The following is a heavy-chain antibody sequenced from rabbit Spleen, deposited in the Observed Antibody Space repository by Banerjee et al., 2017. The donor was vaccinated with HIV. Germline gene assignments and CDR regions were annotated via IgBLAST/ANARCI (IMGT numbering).Heavy chain of an antibody. CDR3: ATDAGTSFSTYGMDL. J-gene: IGHJ6*01. CDR2: AYAGNSNSA. D-gene: IGHD8-1*01. Sequence: QEQLEESVGGLVKPGASLTLTCKDSGFSFNSGYDMCWVRQAPGKGLEWVTCAYAGNSNSAYSATWAKGRFTISKTSSTTVTLQMTSLTAADTATYFCATDAGTSFSTYGMDLWGPGTLVTVS. CDR1: GFSFNSGYD. V-gene: IGHV1S45*01.